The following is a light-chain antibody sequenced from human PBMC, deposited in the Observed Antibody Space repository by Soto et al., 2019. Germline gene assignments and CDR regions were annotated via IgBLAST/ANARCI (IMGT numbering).Light chain of an antibody. Sequence: QSVLTQPASVSGSPGQSITISCTGTSSDIGGYNSVSWYQQHPGRAPRLIIYGVTNRPSGVSNRFSASKSGNTASLTISGLQAEDEADYYCTSYTPIVTLGSVFGTGTKVTVL. V-gene: IGLV2-14*01. J-gene: IGLJ1*01. CDR3: TSYTPIVTLGSV. CDR1: SSDIGGYNS. CDR2: GVT.